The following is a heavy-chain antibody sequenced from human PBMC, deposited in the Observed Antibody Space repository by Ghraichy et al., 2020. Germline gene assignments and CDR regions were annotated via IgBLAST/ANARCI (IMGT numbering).Heavy chain of an antibody. CDR2: VSPYNGNT. J-gene: IGHJ6*02. Sequence: ASVKVSCKASGYTFTTYGISWVRQAPGQGLEWMGWVSPYNGNTNYAQKLQGRVTMTTDTSTSTAYMELRSLRSDDTAVYYCARDLTVWRLRSSGPPSDGWGPATTLTVSS. CDR1: GYTFTTYG. V-gene: IGHV1-18*04. D-gene: IGHD3-22*01. CDR3: ARDLTVWRLRSSGPPSDG.